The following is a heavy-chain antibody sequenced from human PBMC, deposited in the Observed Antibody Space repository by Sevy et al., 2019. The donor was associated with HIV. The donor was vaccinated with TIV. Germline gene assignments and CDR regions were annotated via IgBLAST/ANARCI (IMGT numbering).Heavy chain of an antibody. J-gene: IGHJ3*02. V-gene: IGHV3-21*01. Sequence: GGSLRLSCAASGFTFSSYSMNWVRQAPGKGLEWVSSISGISNYIYYADSIKGRFTVAIYNARNSLYLQIHSLRAEDTAVYYCARNNCSITNCYMGDVFDIWGQGTMVTVSS. CDR2: ISGISNYI. D-gene: IGHD2-2*02. CDR1: GFTFSSYS. CDR3: ARNNCSITNCYMGDVFDI.